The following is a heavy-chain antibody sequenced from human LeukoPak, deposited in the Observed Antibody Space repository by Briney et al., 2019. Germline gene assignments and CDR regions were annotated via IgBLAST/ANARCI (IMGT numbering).Heavy chain of an antibody. CDR3: ARVGITMVRGVSNPFFDY. J-gene: IGHJ4*02. CDR2: IKQDGSEK. CDR1: GFTFSSYW. Sequence: GGSLRLSCAASGFTFSSYWMSWVRQAPGKGLEWVANIKQDGSEKYYVDSVKGRFTISRDNAKNSLYLQMNSLRAEDTAVYYCARVGITMVRGVSNPFFDYWGQGTLVTVSS. D-gene: IGHD3-10*01. V-gene: IGHV3-7*01.